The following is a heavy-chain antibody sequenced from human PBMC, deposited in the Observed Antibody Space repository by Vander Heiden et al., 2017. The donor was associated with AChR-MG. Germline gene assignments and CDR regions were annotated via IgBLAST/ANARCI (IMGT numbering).Heavy chain of an antibody. D-gene: IGHD6-19*01. CDR1: GYSISQGYY. CDR3: ARDKPRRAVSGTADS. CDR2: VFHSGGT. Sequence: QVQLQESGPGLVRPSEPLSLTCAVSGYSISQGYYWGWIRKPPGKGLEWIGSVFHSGGTYYNPSLKSRVSISVDTSKNQFSLRLNFVTAADTAVYYCARDKPRRAVSGTADSWGQGTLVTVSS. J-gene: IGHJ4*02. V-gene: IGHV4-38-2*02.